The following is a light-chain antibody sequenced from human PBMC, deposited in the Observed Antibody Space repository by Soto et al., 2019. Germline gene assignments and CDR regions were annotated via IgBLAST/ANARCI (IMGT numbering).Light chain of an antibody. CDR1: QNINKR. Sequence: DIQMTQSPPTLSASVGDRVSMTCRASQNINKRLAWYQQQPGKAPKFLISDASKLESGVQSRFSGSGSGTEFTLTISGLQHDDIATYYCQQFISYWTFGQGTKVEIK. CDR3: QQFISYWT. CDR2: DAS. V-gene: IGKV1-5*01. J-gene: IGKJ1*01.